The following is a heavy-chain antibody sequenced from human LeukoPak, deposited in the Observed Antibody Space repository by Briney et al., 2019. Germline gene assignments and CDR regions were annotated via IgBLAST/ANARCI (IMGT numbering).Heavy chain of an antibody. CDR2: IRKKGYGETT. J-gene: IGHJ4*02. V-gene: IGHV3-49*03. CDR3: SRGLHDYGDSNYYFDQ. CDR1: GFSFGDDA. D-gene: IGHD4-17*01. Sequence: GGSLRLSCTASGFSFGDDAWNWFRQAPGKGLEFVCFIRKKGYGETTDYAASVRGRFTISRDDAKSIAYLQMNSLEIEDTALYYCSRGLHDYGDSNYYFDQWGRGTQVTVSS.